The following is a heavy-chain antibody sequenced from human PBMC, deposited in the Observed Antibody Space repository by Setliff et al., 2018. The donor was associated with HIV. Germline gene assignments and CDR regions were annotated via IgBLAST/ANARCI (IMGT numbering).Heavy chain of an antibody. J-gene: IGHJ6*01. CDR2: MYYSGST. CDR1: GGSISSSSYY. Sequence: SETLSLTCTVSGGSISSSSYYWGWVRQPPGKGLEWIGSMYYSGSTYYTPSLKSRITISLDTSKNQFSLRMGSVTAADTAVYYCARGPSGRAPAPARAPHYYGLDLWGPGTTVTVSS. CDR3: ARGPSGRAPAPARAPHYYGLDL. D-gene: IGHD2-2*01. V-gene: IGHV4-39*07.